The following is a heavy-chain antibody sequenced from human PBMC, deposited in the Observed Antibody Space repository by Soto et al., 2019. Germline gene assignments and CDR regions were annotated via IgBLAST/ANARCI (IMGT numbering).Heavy chain of an antibody. Sequence: SETLSLTCTVSGGSISSGDYYWSWIRQPPGKGLEWIGYIYYSGSTYYNPSLKSRVTISVDTSKNQFSLKLSSVTAADTAVYYCAREKAEKDWFDPWGQGTLVTVSS. CDR3: AREKAEKDWFDP. J-gene: IGHJ5*02. V-gene: IGHV4-30-4*01. D-gene: IGHD6-19*01. CDR2: IYYSGST. CDR1: GGSISSGDYY.